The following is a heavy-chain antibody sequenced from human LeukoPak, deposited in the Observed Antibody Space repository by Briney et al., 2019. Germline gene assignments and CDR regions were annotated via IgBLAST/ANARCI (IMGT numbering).Heavy chain of an antibody. D-gene: IGHD6-13*01. CDR2: IRYDGSNK. J-gene: IGHJ4*02. Sequence: GGSLRLSCAASGFTFSSYGMHWVRQAPGKGLEWVAFIRYDGSNKYYADSVKGRFTISRDNSKNTLYLQMNSLRAEDTAVYYCAKDVAAAGSTYYFDYWGQGTLVTVSS. CDR1: GFTFSSYG. V-gene: IGHV3-30*02. CDR3: AKDVAAAGSTYYFDY.